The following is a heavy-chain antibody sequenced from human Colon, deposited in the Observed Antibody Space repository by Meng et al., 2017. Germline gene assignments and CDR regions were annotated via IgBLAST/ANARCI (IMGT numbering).Heavy chain of an antibody. J-gene: IGHJ2*01. Sequence: GESLKISCAVSGFTVSRHYMSWVRQAPGKGLEWVSLIYSGDHTNYVDSVKGRFSISRDNSENTVSLQMDSLRAEDTAVYYCARLRQWLDPPAGHWYFDLWGRGTLVTVSS. V-gene: IGHV3-53*01. CDR3: ARLRQWLDPPAGHWYFDL. D-gene: IGHD6-19*01. CDR1: GFTVSRHY. CDR2: IYSGDHT.